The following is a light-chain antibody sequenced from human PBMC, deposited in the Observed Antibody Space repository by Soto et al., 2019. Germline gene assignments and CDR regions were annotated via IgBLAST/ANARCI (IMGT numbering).Light chain of an antibody. CDR3: AAWDDNLEGVL. CDR1: TSNIGSNT. V-gene: IGLV1-44*01. J-gene: IGLJ2*01. Sequence: QSVLTQPPSVSETPGQRVVLSCSGSTSNIGSNTVNWYQHLPGTAPKAVIYSNSLRPSGVPDRFSGSKSGTSASLAISGLQSEDEADYYCAAWDDNLEGVLFGGGTNPTVL. CDR2: SNS.